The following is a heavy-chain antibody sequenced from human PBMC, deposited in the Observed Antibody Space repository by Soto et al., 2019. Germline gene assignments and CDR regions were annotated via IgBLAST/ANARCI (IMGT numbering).Heavy chain of an antibody. D-gene: IGHD3-3*01. J-gene: IGHJ6*02. Sequence: PGGSLRLSCAASGFTFSSYSMNWVRQAPGKGLEWVSYISSSSSTIYYADSVKGRFTISRDNAKNSLYLQMNSLRDEDTAVYYCARRITIFGVVTYYYYGMDVWGQGTTVIVSS. CDR1: GFTFSSYS. V-gene: IGHV3-48*02. CDR2: ISSSSSTI. CDR3: ARRITIFGVVTYYYYGMDV.